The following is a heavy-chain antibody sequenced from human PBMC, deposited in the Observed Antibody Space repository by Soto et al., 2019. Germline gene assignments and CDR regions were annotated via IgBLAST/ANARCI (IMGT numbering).Heavy chain of an antibody. CDR2: INHSGST. CDR3: ARDGRFLNWFDP. J-gene: IGHJ5*02. D-gene: IGHD3-3*01. V-gene: IGHV4-34*01. CDR1: GGSFSGYY. Sequence: PSETLSLTCAVYGGSFSGYYWSWIRQPPGKGLEWIGEINHSGSTNYNPSLKSRVTISVDTSKSQFSLTLTSVTAADTAVYYCARDGRFLNWFDPWGQGTLVTVSS.